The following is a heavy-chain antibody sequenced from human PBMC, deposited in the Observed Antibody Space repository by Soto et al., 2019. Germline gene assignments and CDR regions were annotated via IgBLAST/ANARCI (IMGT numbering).Heavy chain of an antibody. V-gene: IGHV3-30*18. Sequence: QVQLVESGGAVVQPGKSLRLSCAAPGFTFSSYGVYWVRQAPGKGLEWVAAISYDGRNNYHADSVKGRFTISRDNSKNTLYLQLNSLRTEDTAVYYCAKDIVKYTYGACDYWGQGVLVTVSS. CDR2: ISYDGRNN. CDR3: AKDIVKYTYGACDY. J-gene: IGHJ4*02. D-gene: IGHD5-18*01. CDR1: GFTFSSYG.